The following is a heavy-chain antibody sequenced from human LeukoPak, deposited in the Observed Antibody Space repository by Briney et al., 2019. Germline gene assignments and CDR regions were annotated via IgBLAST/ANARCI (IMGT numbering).Heavy chain of an antibody. V-gene: IGHV3-53*04. Sequence: GGSLRLSCEASGVNVSSDYMSWVRQAPGKGLQWVSLIYRGGDTYYADSVKGRFTIYRHNSENTLYLQMSSLRTEDTAIYYCASRMTFGGPGTLVTVSS. CDR2: IYRGGDT. J-gene: IGHJ4*02. CDR1: GVNVSSDY. D-gene: IGHD2/OR15-2a*01. CDR3: ASRMTF.